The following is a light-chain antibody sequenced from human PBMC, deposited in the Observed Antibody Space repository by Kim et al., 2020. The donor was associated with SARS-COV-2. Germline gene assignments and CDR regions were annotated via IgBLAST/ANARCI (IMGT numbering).Light chain of an antibody. CDR1: QSVSSD. CDR3: QQYNNWPRT. Sequence: SMSPGERAPPACRASQSVSSDLAWYQQKPGQAPRLLIYGASTRATGIPARFSGSGSGTEFTLTIRSLQSEDFAVYYCQQYNNWPRTFGQGTRWKSN. V-gene: IGKV3-15*01. J-gene: IGKJ1*01. CDR2: GAS.